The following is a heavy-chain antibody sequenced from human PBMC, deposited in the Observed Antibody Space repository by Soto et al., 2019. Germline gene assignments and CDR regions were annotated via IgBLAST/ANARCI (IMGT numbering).Heavy chain of an antibody. J-gene: IGHJ5*02. CDR1: GGSISSGGYY. CDR3: ARDHQHCSSTSCYYGGTFDP. Sequence: QVQLQESGPGLVKPSQNLSLTCTVSGGSISSGGYYWSWIRQHPGKGLEWIGYIYYSGSTYYNPSLKSRVTRSVDTSKNQFSLKLSSVTAADTAVYYCARDHQHCSSTSCYYGGTFDPWGQGTLVTVSS. CDR2: IYYSGST. D-gene: IGHD2-2*01. V-gene: IGHV4-31*03.